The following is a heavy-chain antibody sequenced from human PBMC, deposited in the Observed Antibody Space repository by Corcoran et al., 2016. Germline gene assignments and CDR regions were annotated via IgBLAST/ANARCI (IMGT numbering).Heavy chain of an antibody. V-gene: IGHV1-46*01. D-gene: IGHD4-17*01. CDR3: AREFSSADDYGGTRDY. J-gene: IGHJ4*02. Sequence: QVQLVQSGAEVKKPGASVKVSCKASGYTLTSYYMHWVRQAPGQGLEWMGIINPSGGSTSYAQKFQGRVTMTRDTSTSTVYMELSSLRSEDTAVYYCAREFSSADDYGGTRDYWGQGTLVTVSS. CDR1: GYTLTSYY. CDR2: INPSGGST.